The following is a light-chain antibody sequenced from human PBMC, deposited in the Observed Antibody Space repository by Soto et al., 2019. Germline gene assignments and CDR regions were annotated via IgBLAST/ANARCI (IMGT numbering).Light chain of an antibody. CDR3: CSYAGTYTVV. CDR2: EVS. CDR1: SSDVGDYNY. V-gene: IGLV2-11*01. Sequence: QSALTQPRSVSGSPGQSVTISCTGTSSDVGDYNYVSWYQQHPGKAPKFIIYEVSKRPSGVPDRFSGSKSGNTASLTISGLQAEDEADYYCCSYAGTYTVVFGAGTKLTVL. J-gene: IGLJ2*01.